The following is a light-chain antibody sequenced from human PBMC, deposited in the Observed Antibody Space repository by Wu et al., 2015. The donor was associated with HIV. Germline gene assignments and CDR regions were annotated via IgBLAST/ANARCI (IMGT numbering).Light chain of an antibody. CDR3: QQYNNWPHP. Sequence: EVVMTQSPVTLSVSPGEGAILSCGASQNVNDKLAWYQQKPGQPPRLLIYGASTRATGIPARFSGSGSGTEFTLTISSMQSEDFAVYYCQQYNNWPHPFGQGTKVEIK. J-gene: IGKJ1*01. CDR2: GAS. CDR1: QNVNDK. V-gene: IGKV3-15*01.